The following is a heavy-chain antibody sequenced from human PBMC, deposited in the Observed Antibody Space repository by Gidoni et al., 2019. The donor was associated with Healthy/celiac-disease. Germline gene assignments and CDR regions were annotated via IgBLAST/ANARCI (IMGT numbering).Heavy chain of an antibody. CDR2: ISSSSSTI. CDR3: ARGGRGSYYEDYFDY. D-gene: IGHD1-26*01. V-gene: IGHV3-48*02. Sequence: VESGGGLVQPGGSLRLSCAASGFTFSSYSMNWVRQAPGKGLEWVSYISSSSSTIYYADSVTGRFTISRDNAKNSLYLQMNSLRDEDTAVYYCARGGRGSYYEDYFDYWGQGTLVTVSS. J-gene: IGHJ4*02. CDR1: GFTFSSYS.